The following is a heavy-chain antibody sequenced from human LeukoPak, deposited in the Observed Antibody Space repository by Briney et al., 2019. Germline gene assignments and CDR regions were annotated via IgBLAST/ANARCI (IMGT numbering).Heavy chain of an antibody. CDR3: ARYLYSTSSWSDP. V-gene: IGHV3-66*01. D-gene: IGHD6-6*01. CDR1: GLTVSSDY. J-gene: IGHJ5*02. Sequence: GGSLRLSCAASGLTVSSDYMSWVRQAPGKGLEWVSVIYSGGGTYYADSVRGRFTISRDNSKNTLYLQLNSLRAEDTAVYYCARYLYSTSSWSDPWGQGTLVTVSS. CDR2: IYSGGGT.